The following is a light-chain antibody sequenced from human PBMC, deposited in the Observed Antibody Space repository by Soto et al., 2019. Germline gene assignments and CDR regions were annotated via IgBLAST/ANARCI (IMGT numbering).Light chain of an antibody. CDR3: AAWDDSLNGVV. J-gene: IGLJ2*01. CDR1: SSNIGSNT. V-gene: IGLV1-44*01. CDR2: SNN. Sequence: QSVLTQPTSASGTPGQRVTISCSGSSSNIGSNTVNWYQQLPGTAPKLLIYSNNQRPSGVPDRFSGSKSGTSASLAISGLQSEDEADYYCAAWDDSLNGVVFGGGTKPTVL.